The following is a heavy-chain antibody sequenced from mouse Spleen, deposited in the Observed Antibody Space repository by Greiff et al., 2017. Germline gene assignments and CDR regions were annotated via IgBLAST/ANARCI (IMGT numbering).Heavy chain of an antibody. CDR1: GFTFSSYA. V-gene: IGHV5-9-1*01. CDR3: ARRGDYDVGAWFAY. Sequence: EVMLVESGGGLVKPGGSLKLSCAASGFTFSSYAMSWVRQTPEKRLEWVATISSGGSYTYYPDSVKGRFTISRDNAKNTLYLQMGSLRSEDTAMYYCARRGDYDVGAWFAYWGQGTLVTVSA. J-gene: IGHJ3*01. D-gene: IGHD2-4*01. CDR2: ISSGGSYT.